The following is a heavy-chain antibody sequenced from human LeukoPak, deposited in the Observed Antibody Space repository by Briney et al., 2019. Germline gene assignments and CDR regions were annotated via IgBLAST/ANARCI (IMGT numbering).Heavy chain of an antibody. V-gene: IGHV4-39*07. CDR1: GGSISSSSYY. Sequence: PSETLSLTCTVSGGSISSSSYYWGWIRQPPGKGLEWIGSIYHSGSTYYNPSLKSRVTISVDTSKNQFSLKLSSVTAAVTAVYYCASVLLWFGESHGAFDIWGQGTMVTVSS. CDR2: IYHSGST. J-gene: IGHJ3*02. CDR3: ASVLLWFGESHGAFDI. D-gene: IGHD3-10*01.